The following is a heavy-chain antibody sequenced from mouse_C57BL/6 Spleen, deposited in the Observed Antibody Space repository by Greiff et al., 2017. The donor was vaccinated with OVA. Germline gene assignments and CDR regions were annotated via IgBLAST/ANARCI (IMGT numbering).Heavy chain of an antibody. D-gene: IGHD2-1*01. CDR1: GYTFTSYT. CDR2: INPSSGYT. V-gene: IGHV1-4*01. J-gene: IGHJ1*03. Sequence: LVESGAELARPGASVKMSCKASGYTFTSYTMHWVKQRPGQGLEWIGYINPSSGYTKYNQKFKDKATLTADKSSSTAYMQLSSLTSEDSAVYYGERSGGNYGYFDVWGTGTTVTVSS. CDR3: ERSGGNYGYFDV.